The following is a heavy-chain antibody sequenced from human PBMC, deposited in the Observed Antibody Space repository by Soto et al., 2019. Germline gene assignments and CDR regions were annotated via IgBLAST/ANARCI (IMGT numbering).Heavy chain of an antibody. Sequence: GGSLRLSCAASGFTFSNAWMSWVRQAPGKGLEWVGRIKSKTDGGTTDYAAPVKGRFTISRDDSKNTLYLQMNSLKTEDTAVYYCTTDLTFFGPIFDIVSNPSGDYWGQGTLVTVSS. CDR1: GFTFSNAW. V-gene: IGHV3-15*01. J-gene: IGHJ4*02. CDR2: IKSKTDGGTT. D-gene: IGHD2-15*01. CDR3: TTDLTFFGPIFDIVSNPSGDY.